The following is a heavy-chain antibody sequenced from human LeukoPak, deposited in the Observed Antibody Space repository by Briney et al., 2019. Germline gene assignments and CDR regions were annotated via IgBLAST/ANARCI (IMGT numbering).Heavy chain of an antibody. V-gene: IGHV1-2*02. Sequence: GASVKVSCKASGYTFTGYYMHWVRQAPGQGLEWMGWSNPNSGGTNYAQKFQGRVTMTRDTSISTAYMELSRLRSDDTAVYYCARVWSDGGPVEMATTSDYWGQGTLVTVSS. CDR2: SNPNSGGT. CDR1: GYTFTGYY. D-gene: IGHD5-24*01. CDR3: ARVWSDGGPVEMATTSDY. J-gene: IGHJ4*02.